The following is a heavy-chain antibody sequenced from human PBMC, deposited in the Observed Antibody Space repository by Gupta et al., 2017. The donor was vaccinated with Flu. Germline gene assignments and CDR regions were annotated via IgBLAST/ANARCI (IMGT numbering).Heavy chain of an antibody. V-gene: IGHV3-48*03. Sequence: EVPLVESGGGLVHPGGSLRLSCTASGFDFNSYEMSWVRQAPGRGLEWVAFISSSAVTYYTDPVRGRFTISRDNANNLLYLQMSSLRGEDTAVYYCARGHWDNWGQGTLVTVSS. CDR3: ARGHWDN. CDR1: GFDFNSYE. CDR2: ISSSAVT. J-gene: IGHJ4*02.